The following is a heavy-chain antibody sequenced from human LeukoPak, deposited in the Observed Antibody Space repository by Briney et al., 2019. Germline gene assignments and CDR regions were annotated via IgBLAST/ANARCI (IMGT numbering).Heavy chain of an antibody. CDR1: GYSFIGYY. D-gene: IGHD2-2*01. CDR2: INPNSGGT. Sequence: ASVKVSCKASGYSFIGYYMHWVRQAPGQGLEWMGWINPNSGGTNYAQKFQGRVTMTRDTSISAAYMELSRLRSDDTAVYYCARTYCNSTRCSNWFDPWGQGTLVTVSS. V-gene: IGHV1-2*02. CDR3: ARTYCNSTRCSNWFDP. J-gene: IGHJ5*02.